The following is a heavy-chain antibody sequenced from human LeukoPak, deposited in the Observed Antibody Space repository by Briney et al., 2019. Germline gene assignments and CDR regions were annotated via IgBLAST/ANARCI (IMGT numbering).Heavy chain of an antibody. Sequence: TGGSLRLSCAASGFTFSSYSMNWVRQAPGKGLEWVSSISSSSSYIYYADSVKGRFTISRDNAKNSLYLQMNSLRAEDTAVYYCARSPGEWEPMHYFDYWGQGTLVTVSS. D-gene: IGHD1-26*01. V-gene: IGHV3-21*01. CDR2: ISSSSSYI. CDR1: GFTFSSYS. CDR3: ARSPGEWEPMHYFDY. J-gene: IGHJ4*02.